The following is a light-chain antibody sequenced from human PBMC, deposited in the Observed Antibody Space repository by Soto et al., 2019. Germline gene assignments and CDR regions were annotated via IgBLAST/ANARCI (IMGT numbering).Light chain of an antibody. J-gene: IGKJ2*01. Sequence: EIVLTQSPGTLSLSPGERATLSCRASQSVSDNYLAWFQQKPGQAPRLLIYAASSRATGIPDRFSGSGSGTDFTLTISRLEPEDFAVYYCQQYGSSPWTFGQGTKLEIK. V-gene: IGKV3-20*01. CDR1: QSVSDNY. CDR3: QQYGSSPWT. CDR2: AAS.